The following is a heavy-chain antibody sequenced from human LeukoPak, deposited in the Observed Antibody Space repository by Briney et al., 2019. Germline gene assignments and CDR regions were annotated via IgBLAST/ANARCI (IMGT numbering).Heavy chain of an antibody. J-gene: IGHJ4*02. CDR1: GGSISSYY. Sequence: SETLSLTCTVSGGSISSYYWSWIRQPPGKGLEWIGYIYYSGSTNYNPSLKSRVTISVDTSKNQFSLNLSSVTAADTAVYYCARMFGSAAGTGFDYWGQGTLVTVSS. V-gene: IGHV4-59*01. CDR3: ARMFGSAAGTGFDY. CDR2: IYYSGST. D-gene: IGHD6-13*01.